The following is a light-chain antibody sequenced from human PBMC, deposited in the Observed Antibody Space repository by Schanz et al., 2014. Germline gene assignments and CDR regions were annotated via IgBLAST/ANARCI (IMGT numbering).Light chain of an antibody. J-gene: IGKJ1*01. V-gene: IGKV3-20*01. Sequence: EIVLTQSPGTLSLSPGERATLSCRASQTVSSSYLAWYQQRPGQAPRLLIYAASSRATGIPDRFTGSGSGTDFTLTISRLEPDDFAVYYCQQCGSSRWTFGQGTKVEIK. CDR1: QTVSSSY. CDR2: AAS. CDR3: QQCGSSRWT.